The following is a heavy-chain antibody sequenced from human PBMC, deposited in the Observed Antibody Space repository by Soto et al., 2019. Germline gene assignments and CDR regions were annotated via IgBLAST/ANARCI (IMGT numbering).Heavy chain of an antibody. V-gene: IGHV4-39*01. D-gene: IGHD5-18*01. CDR2: IDYRGNT. Sequence: SETLSLTCTVSGDSISSSNYYWDWIRQPPEKGMEWIGTIDYRGNTDYNPALKRRVTISADTSQNQFSLKLSSVTAADTAVYYCARRGYRQRCLNGFDPWGQGTVVNVSS. CDR1: GDSISSSNYY. CDR3: ARRGYRQRCLNGFDP. J-gene: IGHJ5*02.